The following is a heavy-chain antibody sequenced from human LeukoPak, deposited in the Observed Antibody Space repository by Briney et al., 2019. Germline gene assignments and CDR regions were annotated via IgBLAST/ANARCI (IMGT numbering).Heavy chain of an antibody. V-gene: IGHV3-48*01. CDR3: ARGNWGSFDY. J-gene: IGHJ4*02. CDR1: GLPFRSYE. Sequence: GGSLKLSCAASGLPFRSYEMNWVRQAPGKGLEWLSYIRSSSSTTYYADSVKGRFTISRDNAKNSLYLQMNSLRAEDTAVYYCARGNWGSFDYWGQGTLVTVSS. D-gene: IGHD7-27*01. CDR2: IRSSSSTT.